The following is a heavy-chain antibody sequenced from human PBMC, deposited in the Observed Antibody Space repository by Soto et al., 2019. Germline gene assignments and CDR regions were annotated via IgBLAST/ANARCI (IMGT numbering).Heavy chain of an antibody. Sequence: QVQLVQSGAEVKKPGASVKVSCKASGYTFTGYYMHWVRQAPGQGLQWMGWINPNSGGANYAQEFQGRVTMTRDTSISTAYMELSRLRYDDTAVYYCARDLEAFVGGYYYYIMCVWGQGTTVSVSS. D-gene: IGHD3-16*01. CDR3: ARDLEAFVGGYYYYIMCV. CDR2: INPNSGGA. V-gene: IGHV1-2*02. J-gene: IGHJ6*02. CDR1: GYTFTGYY.